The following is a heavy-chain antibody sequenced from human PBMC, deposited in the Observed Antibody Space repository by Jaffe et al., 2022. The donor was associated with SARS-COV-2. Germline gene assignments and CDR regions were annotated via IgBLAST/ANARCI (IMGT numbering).Heavy chain of an antibody. V-gene: IGHV5-51*01. D-gene: IGHD2-15*01. Sequence: EVQLVQSGAEVKKPGESLKISCKGSGYSFTSYWIGWVRQMPGKGLEWMGIIYPGDSDTRYSPSFQGQVTISADKSISTAYLQWSSLKASDTAMYYCARLWGYNCSGGSCYSYYYYMDVWGKGTTVTVSS. CDR1: GYSFTSYW. CDR2: IYPGDSDT. J-gene: IGHJ6*03. CDR3: ARLWGYNCSGGSCYSYYYYMDV.